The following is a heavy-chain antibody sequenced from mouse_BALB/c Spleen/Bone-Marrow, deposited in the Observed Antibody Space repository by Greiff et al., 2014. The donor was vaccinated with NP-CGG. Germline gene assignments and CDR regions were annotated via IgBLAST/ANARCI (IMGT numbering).Heavy chain of an antibody. CDR1: GYTFTSYW. V-gene: IGHV1-69*02. CDR3: TRKDY. Sequence: VNLVESGAELVRPGASVKLSCKASGYTFTSYWINWVKQRPGQGLEWIGNIYPSDSYTNYNQKFKDKATLTVDKSSSTAYMQLSSPTSEDSAVYYCTRKDYWGQGTLVTVSA. CDR2: IYPSDSYT. J-gene: IGHJ3*01.